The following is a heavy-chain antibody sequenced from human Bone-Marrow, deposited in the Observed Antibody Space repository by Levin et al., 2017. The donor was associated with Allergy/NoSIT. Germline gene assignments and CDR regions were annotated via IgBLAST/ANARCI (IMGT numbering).Heavy chain of an antibody. V-gene: IGHV1-8*01. CDR1: CSPFPRYA. Sequence: SFPSSCSPFPRYAIHWVRQATGQGLEWMGWMNPNSGNTGYAQKFQGRVTMTRNTSISTAYMELSSLRSEDTAVYYCARGPARHGSGSSKGVYYFDYWGQGTLVTVSS. J-gene: IGHJ4*02. CDR3: ARGPARHGSGSSKGVYYFDY. CDR2: MNPNSGNT. D-gene: IGHD3-10*01.